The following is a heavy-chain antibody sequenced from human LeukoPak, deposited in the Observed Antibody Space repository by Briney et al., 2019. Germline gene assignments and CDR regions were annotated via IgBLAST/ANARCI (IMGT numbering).Heavy chain of an antibody. J-gene: IGHJ6*02. Sequence: RPSETLSLTCAVYGVSFSGYYWRWVRQPPGRGLEWVGEINQSGSTNYIPSLKSRVTISADTSKNHFSLKLSSVTAADTAVYYCAINTEALRYYGMDVWGQGTTVTVSS. CDR1: GVSFSGYY. CDR2: INQSGST. CDR3: AINTEALRYYGMDV. V-gene: IGHV4-34*01. D-gene: IGHD2-2*02.